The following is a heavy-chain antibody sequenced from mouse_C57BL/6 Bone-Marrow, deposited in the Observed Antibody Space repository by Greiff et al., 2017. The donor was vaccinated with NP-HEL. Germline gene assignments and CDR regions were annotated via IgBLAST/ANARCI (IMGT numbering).Heavy chain of an antibody. CDR2: ISDGGSYT. V-gene: IGHV5-4*01. D-gene: IGHD1-1*02. CDR3: ARDLLGSYDY. Sequence: VHLVESGGGLVKPGGSLKLSCAASGFTFSSYAMSWVRQTPEKRLEWVATISDGGSYTYYPDNVKGRFTISRDNAKNNLYLQMSHLKSEDTAMYYCARDLLGSYDYWGQGTTLTVSS. J-gene: IGHJ2*01. CDR1: GFTFSSYA.